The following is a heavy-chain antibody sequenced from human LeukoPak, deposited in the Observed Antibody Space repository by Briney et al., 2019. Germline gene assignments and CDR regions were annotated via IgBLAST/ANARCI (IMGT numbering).Heavy chain of an antibody. CDR2: ISAYNGNT. CDR3: ARDFVVGATGEGYYYYGMDV. J-gene: IGHJ6*02. Sequence: ASVKVSCKASDYTFTSYGISWVRQAPGQGLEWMGWISAYNGNTNYAQKLQGRVTMTTDTSTSTAYMELRSLRSDDTAVYYCARDFVVGATGEGYYYYGMDVWGQGTTVTVSS. CDR1: DYTFTSYG. V-gene: IGHV1-18*01. D-gene: IGHD1-26*01.